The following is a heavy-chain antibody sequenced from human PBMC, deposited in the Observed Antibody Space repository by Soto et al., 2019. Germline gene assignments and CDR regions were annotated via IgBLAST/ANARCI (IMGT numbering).Heavy chain of an antibody. CDR1: EFPFSSYG. CDR2: ISYDGSNK. Sequence: GGSLRLSCSAAEFPFSSYGMGCVRQSPFRGLEWVAFISYDGSNKYYADSVKGRFTISRDNSKNTLYLQMNSLRAEDTAVYYCARDPYSRDGYYYYGMDVWGKGTTVTV. V-gene: IGHV3-30*03. D-gene: IGHD1-26*01. J-gene: IGHJ6*04. CDR3: ARDPYSRDGYYYYGMDV.